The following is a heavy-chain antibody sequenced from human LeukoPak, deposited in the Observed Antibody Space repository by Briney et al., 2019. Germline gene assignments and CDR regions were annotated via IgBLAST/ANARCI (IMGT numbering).Heavy chain of an antibody. J-gene: IGHJ4*02. CDR3: AIFHASGSRCRGSGC. D-gene: IGHD3-10*01. CDR1: GFTFSSYV. Sequence: PGGSLRLSCVGSGFTFSSYVMSWVRQPPGKGLEWVSSISESGGAPLYVDSVKGRFAISRDNSRNTLFLQLSVLRVEETAIYCWAIFHASGSRCRGSGCWCQGILVTVSS. V-gene: IGHV3-23*01. CDR2: ISESGGAP.